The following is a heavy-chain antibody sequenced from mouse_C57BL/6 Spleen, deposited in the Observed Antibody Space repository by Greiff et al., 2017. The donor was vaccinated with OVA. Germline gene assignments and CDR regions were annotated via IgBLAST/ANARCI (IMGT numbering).Heavy chain of an antibody. CDR1: GFSLTSYA. V-gene: IGHV2-9-1*01. CDR3: ARGYDGYEAWFAY. D-gene: IGHD2-3*01. CDR2: IWTGGGT. Sequence: VNVVESGPGLVAPSQSLSITCTVSGFSLTSYAISWVRQPPGKGLEWLGVIWTGGGTNYNSALKSRLSISKDNSKSQVFLKMNSLQTDDTARYYCARGYDGYEAWFAYWGQGTLVTVSA. J-gene: IGHJ3*01.